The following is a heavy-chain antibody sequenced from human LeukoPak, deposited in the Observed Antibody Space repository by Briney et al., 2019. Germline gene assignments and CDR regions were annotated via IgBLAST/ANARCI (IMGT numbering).Heavy chain of an antibody. CDR3: ASRSDIVVVTDAFDI. J-gene: IGHJ3*02. Sequence: GSLRLSCAASGFTVSSNYMSWVRQAPGKGLEWVSVIYSGGSTYYADSVEGRFTISRDNSKNTLYLQMNSLRAEDTAVYYCASRSDIVVVTDAFDIWGQGTMVTVSS. CDR2: IYSGGST. CDR1: GFTVSSNY. D-gene: IGHD2-2*01. V-gene: IGHV3-66*02.